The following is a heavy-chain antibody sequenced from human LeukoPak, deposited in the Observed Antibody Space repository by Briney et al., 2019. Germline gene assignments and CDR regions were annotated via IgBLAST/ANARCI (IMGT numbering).Heavy chain of an antibody. D-gene: IGHD5-18*01. J-gene: IGHJ4*02. Sequence: PSETLSLTCAVYGGSFSGYYWSWIRQPPGKGLEWIGEINHSGSTNYNPSLKSRVTISVDTSKNQFSLELSSVTAADTAVYYCARATGYSYGFRTIDFDYWGQGTLVTVSS. CDR3: ARATGYSYGFRTIDFDY. CDR1: GGSFSGYY. V-gene: IGHV4-34*01. CDR2: INHSGST.